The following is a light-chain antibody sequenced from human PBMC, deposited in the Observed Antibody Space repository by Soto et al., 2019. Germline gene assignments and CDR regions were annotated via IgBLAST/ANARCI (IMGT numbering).Light chain of an antibody. CDR3: QQYGTSPRGT. Sequence: PGERATLPCRASQSVSSTFFAWYQQKPGQAPRLLMFGASNRATGIPDRFSGSGSGTDFTLTISRLEPEDFAMYYCQQYGTSPRGTFGQGTKVEVK. CDR1: QSVSSTF. CDR2: GAS. V-gene: IGKV3-20*01. J-gene: IGKJ1*01.